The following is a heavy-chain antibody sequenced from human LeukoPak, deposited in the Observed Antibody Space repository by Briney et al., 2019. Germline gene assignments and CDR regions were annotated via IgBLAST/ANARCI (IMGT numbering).Heavy chain of an antibody. CDR2: INSDGSST. D-gene: IGHD3-22*01. Sequence: GGSLRLSCAASGFTFSTYWMHWVRQAPGKGLVWVSRINSDGSSTNYADSVKGRLTISRDNAKNTLYLQMNSLRTEDTAVYYCARAQYYDSTTAGGMDVWGRGTTVTVSS. CDR1: GFTFSTYW. CDR3: ARAQYYDSTTAGGMDV. V-gene: IGHV3-74*01. J-gene: IGHJ6*02.